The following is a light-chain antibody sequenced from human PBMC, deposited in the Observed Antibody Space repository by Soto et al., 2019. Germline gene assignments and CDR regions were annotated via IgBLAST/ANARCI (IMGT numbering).Light chain of an antibody. J-gene: IGLJ2*01. V-gene: IGLV2-14*03. CDR2: DVN. CDR1: SSDIGGYKY. Sequence: QSALTQPASVSGSPGQWITISCTGTSSDIGGYKYVSWYQQHPGKVPKLLIYDVNNRPSGVSDRFSGSKSGNTASLTISGLEAEDEAEYYCCSYTSSTSLIFGGGTKLTVL. CDR3: CSYTSSTSLI.